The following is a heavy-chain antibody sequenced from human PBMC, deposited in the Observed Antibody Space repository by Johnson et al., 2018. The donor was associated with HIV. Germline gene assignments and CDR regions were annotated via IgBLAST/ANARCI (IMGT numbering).Heavy chain of an antibody. CDR1: GFTFDDYA. J-gene: IGHJ3*02. CDR3: AKESKWESRTPHAFDM. D-gene: IGHD1-26*01. Sequence: VQLVESGGGLVQPGRSLRLSCVASGFTFDDYAMHWVRQAPGKGLEWVSGISWNSGSIGYADSVKGRFTISRDNSKNTLYLQMKSLRPEDTAVYYCAKESKWESRTPHAFDMWGQGTMVTVSS. CDR2: ISWNSGSI. V-gene: IGHV3-9*01.